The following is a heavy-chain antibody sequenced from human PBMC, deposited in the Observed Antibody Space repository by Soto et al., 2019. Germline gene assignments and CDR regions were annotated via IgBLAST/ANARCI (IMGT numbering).Heavy chain of an antibody. CDR1: GFTFMNYA. V-gene: IGHV3-23*01. CDR2: IGAGGDT. D-gene: IGHD6-6*01. Sequence: EVHLLESGGGLVQPGGSLRLSCAASGFTFMNYAMAWVRQAPGKGLEYVSAIGAGGDTFYADSVRGRFTISRDNSKRTLDLQMDSLRAEDTAVYSCAMEGVTARFDYWGQGTLVTVSS. CDR3: AMEGVTARFDY. J-gene: IGHJ4*02.